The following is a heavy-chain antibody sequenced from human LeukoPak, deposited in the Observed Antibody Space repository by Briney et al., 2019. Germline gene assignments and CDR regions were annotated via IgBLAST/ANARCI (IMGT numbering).Heavy chain of an antibody. CDR2: IYYSGST. CDR3: VRHIAASRYCGRSTCYSADH. V-gene: IGHV4-39*01. J-gene: IGHJ4*02. D-gene: IGHD2-2*01. CDR1: GDSMSTSSYY. Sequence: SETLSLTCNVSGDSMSTSSYYWGWIRQPPGKGLEWIGSIYYSGSTYYNPSLKSRVTMSVDTPKNQFSLTVSSVTASDTAVYYCVRHIAASRYCGRSTCYSADHWSQGTLVTVSS.